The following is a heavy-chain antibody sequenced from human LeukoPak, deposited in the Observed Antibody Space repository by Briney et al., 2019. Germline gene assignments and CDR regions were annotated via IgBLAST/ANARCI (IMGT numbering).Heavy chain of an antibody. CDR1: GSSISSGGYY. V-gene: IGHV4-31*03. CDR2: IYYSGST. D-gene: IGHD2-21*02. CDR3: ARAPWGDSEKFDY. J-gene: IGHJ4*02. Sequence: SETLSLTCTVSGSSISSGGYYWSWIRQHPGKGLEWIGYIYYSGSTYYNPSLKSRVTISVDTSKNQFSLKLSSVTAADTAVYYCARAPWGDSEKFDYWGQGTLVTVSS.